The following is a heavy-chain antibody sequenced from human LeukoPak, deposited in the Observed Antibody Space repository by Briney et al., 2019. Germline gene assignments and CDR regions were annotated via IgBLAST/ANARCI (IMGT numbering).Heavy chain of an antibody. CDR2: IYYSGST. D-gene: IGHD5-18*01. J-gene: IGHJ4*02. V-gene: IGHV4-34*01. CDR3: ARHRKADTATDY. Sequence: SETLSLTCAVYGGSFSGYYWSWIRQPPGKGLEWIGCIYYSGSTYYNPSLKSRVTISLDTSKNQFSLKLNSVTAADTAMYYCARHRKADTATDYWGQGTLVTVSS. CDR1: GGSFSGYY.